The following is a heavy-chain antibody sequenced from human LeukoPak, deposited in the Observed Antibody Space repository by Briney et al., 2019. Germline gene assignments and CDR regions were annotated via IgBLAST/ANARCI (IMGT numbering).Heavy chain of an antibody. CDR1: GFIFSNYE. Sequence: TGGSLRLSCAASGFIFSNYEMNWVRQAPGKGLEWVSYISRRGGAIYYADSLKGRFTISRDNAKNSLYLQMSSLRAEDTAVYYCAKLTEVAPTRPQGFDLWGRGTLVTVSS. CDR2: ISRRGGAI. J-gene: IGHJ2*01. V-gene: IGHV3-48*03. D-gene: IGHD5-12*01. CDR3: AKLTEVAPTRPQGFDL.